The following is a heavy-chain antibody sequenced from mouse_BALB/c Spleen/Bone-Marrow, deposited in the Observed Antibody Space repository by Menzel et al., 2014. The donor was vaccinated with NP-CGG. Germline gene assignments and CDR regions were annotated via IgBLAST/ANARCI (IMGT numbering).Heavy chain of an antibody. CDR3: ARRRDYGYFDY. Sequence: EVKLVESGGDLVKPGGSLKLSCAASGFTFSNYGMSWVRQIPDKRLEWVATISSGGTYTFYPDSVKGRFTISRDNTKNTLTLQMTSLKSEDTAMYDCARRRDYGYFDYWGQGTTLTVSS. D-gene: IGHD2-4*01. CDR1: GFTFSNYG. V-gene: IGHV5-6*02. J-gene: IGHJ2*01. CDR2: ISSGGTYT.